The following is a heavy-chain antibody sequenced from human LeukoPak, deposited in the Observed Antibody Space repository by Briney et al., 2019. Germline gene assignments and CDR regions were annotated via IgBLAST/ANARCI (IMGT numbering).Heavy chain of an antibody. D-gene: IGHD2-2*01. CDR2: ISSSSSYI. V-gene: IGHV3-21*01. Sequence: GGSLRLSCAASGFTFSSYSMNWVRQAPGKGLEWVSSISSSSSYIYYADSVKGRFTISRDNAKNSLYLQMNSLRAEDTAVYYCASLTVVPAATVDYWGQGTLVTVSS. CDR1: GFTFSSYS. CDR3: ASLTVVPAATVDY. J-gene: IGHJ4*02.